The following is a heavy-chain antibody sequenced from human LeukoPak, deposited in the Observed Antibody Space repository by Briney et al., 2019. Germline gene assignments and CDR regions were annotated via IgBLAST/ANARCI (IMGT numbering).Heavy chain of an antibody. CDR1: GFSLSTSGMC. CDR3: ARSMIAVAGTYFDY. D-gene: IGHD6-19*01. V-gene: IGHV2-70*11. CDR2: IDWDDDK. Sequence: SGPALVKPTQTLTLTCTFSGFSLSTSGMCVSWIRQPPGKALEWLARIDWDDDKYYSTSLKTRLTISKDTSKNQVVLTMTNMDPVDTATYYCARSMIAVAGTYFDYWGQGTPVTVSS. J-gene: IGHJ4*02.